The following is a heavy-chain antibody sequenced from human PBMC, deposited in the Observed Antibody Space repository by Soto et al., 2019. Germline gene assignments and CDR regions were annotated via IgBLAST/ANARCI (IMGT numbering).Heavy chain of an antibody. J-gene: IGHJ6*02. CDR3: AKDSQSVSVSAARVYGMDV. CDR2: LSDSGGHT. D-gene: IGHD2-2*01. V-gene: IGHV3-23*01. Sequence: PGGALRLSCADSGFTFSGYAMTWVRQAPGKGLEWVSTLSDSGGHTYYADSVKGRFTISRDNPKNTLYLQMNSLRAEDTAVYYCAKDSQSVSVSAARVYGMDVWGQGTTVTVSS. CDR1: GFTFSGYA.